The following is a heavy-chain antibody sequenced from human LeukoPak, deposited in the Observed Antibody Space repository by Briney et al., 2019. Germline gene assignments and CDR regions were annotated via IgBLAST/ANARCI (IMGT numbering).Heavy chain of an antibody. J-gene: IGHJ4*02. CDR1: GYPFTDYY. CDR2: INPNSGGT. CDR3: ARGEHDYGDYEFDS. D-gene: IGHD4-17*01. Sequence: ASVKVSCKASGYPFTDYYMHWVRQAPGQGLEWMGWINPNSGGTSCAQKFQGRVTMTRDTSISTAYMELSRLRSDDTAVFYCARGEHDYGDYEFDSWGQGTLVTVSS. V-gene: IGHV1-2*02.